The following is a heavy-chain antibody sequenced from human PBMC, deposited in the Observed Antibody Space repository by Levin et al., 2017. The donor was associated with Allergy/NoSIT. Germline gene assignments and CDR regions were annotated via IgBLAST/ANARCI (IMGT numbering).Heavy chain of an antibody. CDR1: GFTFSTYW. J-gene: IGHJ4*02. V-gene: IGHV3-7*01. D-gene: IGHD6-19*01. CDR3: ARGKYSSNY. Sequence: GESLKISCVASGFTFSTYWMTWVRQAPGKGLEWVANINQDESEKYYVGSVKGRFTISRDNAKNSLYLQMNSLRAEDTAVYYCARGKYSSNYWGQGTLVTVSS. CDR2: INQDESEK.